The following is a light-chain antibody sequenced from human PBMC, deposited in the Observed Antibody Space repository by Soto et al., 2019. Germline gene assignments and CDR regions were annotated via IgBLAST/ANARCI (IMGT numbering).Light chain of an antibody. CDR2: GNS. CDR1: SSNIGAGYD. V-gene: IGLV1-40*01. Sequence: QSVLTQPPSVSGAPGQRVTISCTGSSSNIGAGYDEHWYQQLPGTAPKLLIYGNSNRPSGVPDRFSGSKSGTSASLAITGLQAEDEADYYCQSWRVFGTGTKLTVL. CDR3: QSWRV. J-gene: IGLJ1*01.